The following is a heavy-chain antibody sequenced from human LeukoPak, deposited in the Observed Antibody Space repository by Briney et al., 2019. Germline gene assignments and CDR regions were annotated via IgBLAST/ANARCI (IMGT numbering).Heavy chain of an antibody. CDR2: ISAYNGNT. V-gene: IGHV1-18*04. D-gene: IGHD3-22*01. CDR1: GYTFTSYY. Sequence: GASVKVSCKASGYTFTSYYMHWVRQAPGQGLEWMGWISAYNGNTNYAQKFQGRVTMTTDTSTSTAYMELRSLRSDDTAVYYCARDYDSSGYYPTGYWGQGTLVTVSS. J-gene: IGHJ4*02. CDR3: ARDYDSSGYYPTGY.